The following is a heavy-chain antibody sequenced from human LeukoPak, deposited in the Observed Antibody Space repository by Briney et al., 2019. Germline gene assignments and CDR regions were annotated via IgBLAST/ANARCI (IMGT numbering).Heavy chain of an antibody. CDR1: GFTFSDHY. CDR3: ARGGSWAPLDV. V-gene: IGHV3-72*01. Sequence: PGGSLRLSCAASGFTFSDHYMDWVRQAPGKGLEWVGRIRNKANSYSTEYAASVKGRFTISRDDSKNSVYLQMNSPKTEDTAVYCCARGGSWAPLDVWGQGTTVTVSS. D-gene: IGHD3-16*01. CDR2: IRNKANSYST. J-gene: IGHJ6*02.